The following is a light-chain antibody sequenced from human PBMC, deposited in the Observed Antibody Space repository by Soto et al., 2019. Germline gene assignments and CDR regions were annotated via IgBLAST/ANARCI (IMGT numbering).Light chain of an antibody. J-gene: IGLJ2*01. V-gene: IGLV2-14*01. CDR2: DVS. Sequence: QSVLTQPASVSGSPGQSITISCTGTTSDVGGYNYVSWYQQHPGKAPKLMIYDVSNRPSGVSNRFSGSKSGNTASLTISGLQAKDEADYYCSSYTSSSTLVVFGGGPKLTVL. CDR3: SSYTSSSTLVV. CDR1: TSDVGGYNY.